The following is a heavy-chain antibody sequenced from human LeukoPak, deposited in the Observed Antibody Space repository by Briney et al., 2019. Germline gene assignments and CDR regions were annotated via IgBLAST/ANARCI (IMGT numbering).Heavy chain of an antibody. Sequence: ASVKVSCKASGYTFTGYYMHWVRQAPGQGLEWMGWINPNSGGANYAQKFQGRVTMTRDTSISTAYMELSRLRSDDTAVYYCARDKNLGYCSGGSCHNWFDPWGQGTLVTVSS. CDR3: ARDKNLGYCSGGSCHNWFDP. CDR1: GYTFTGYY. J-gene: IGHJ5*02. CDR2: INPNSGGA. D-gene: IGHD2-15*01. V-gene: IGHV1-2*02.